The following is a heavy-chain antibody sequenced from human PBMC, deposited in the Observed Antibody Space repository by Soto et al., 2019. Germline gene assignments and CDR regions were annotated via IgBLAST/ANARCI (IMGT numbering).Heavy chain of an antibody. CDR1: GFTFTSNA. CDR3: AKAPQNIVVVPAADFDY. V-gene: IGHV3-23*01. J-gene: IGHJ4*02. Sequence: EVQLLESGGGLVQPGGSLRLSCEASGFTFTSNAMSWVRQAQGKGREWASAISGSGGSTYYADSVKGRFTISRDNSKNTLYLQMNSLRAEDTAVYYCAKAPQNIVVVPAADFDYWGQGTLVTVSS. D-gene: IGHD2-2*01. CDR2: ISGSGGST.